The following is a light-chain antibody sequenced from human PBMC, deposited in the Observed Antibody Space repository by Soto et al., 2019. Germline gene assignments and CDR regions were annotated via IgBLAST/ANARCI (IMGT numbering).Light chain of an antibody. CDR1: QRIANW. CDR3: QQSTT. J-gene: IGKJ1*01. CDR2: DAS. V-gene: IGKV1-5*01. Sequence: DIQMTQSPSTLSASVGDRVTITCRTSQRIANWLAWYQRKPGKAPKRLIYDASTLESGVPSRFSGSGSGTEFTLTIISLQPDDFATYYCQQSTTFRQGTKV.